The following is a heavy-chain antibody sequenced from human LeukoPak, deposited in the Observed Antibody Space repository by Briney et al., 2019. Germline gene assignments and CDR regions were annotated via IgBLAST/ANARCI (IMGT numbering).Heavy chain of an antibody. V-gene: IGHV3-7*01. CDR2: IKQDGSEK. CDR1: GFTFSKAW. J-gene: IGHJ5*02. Sequence: GGSLRLSCAVSGFTFSKAWMSWVRQAPGKGLEWVANIKQDGSEKYYVDSVKGRFTISRDNAKNSLYLQMNSLRAEDTAVYYCARSSAGFDPWGQGTLVTVSS. CDR3: ARSSAGFDP. D-gene: IGHD6-19*01.